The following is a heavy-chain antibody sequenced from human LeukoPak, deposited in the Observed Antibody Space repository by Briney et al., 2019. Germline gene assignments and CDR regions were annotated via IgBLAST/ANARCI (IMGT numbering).Heavy chain of an antibody. D-gene: IGHD3-3*01. Sequence: KAGGSLRLSCAASGFTFSSYSMTWVRQAPGKGLEWVSSMSSGSRYIYYADSVRGRFTISRDNAKNSLYLLMNSLRAEDTAVYYCARDRRTGASLLFAVQWGQGTLVTVSS. CDR1: GFTFSSYS. V-gene: IGHV3-21*01. CDR2: MSSGSRYI. CDR3: ARDRRTGASLLFAVQ. J-gene: IGHJ4*02.